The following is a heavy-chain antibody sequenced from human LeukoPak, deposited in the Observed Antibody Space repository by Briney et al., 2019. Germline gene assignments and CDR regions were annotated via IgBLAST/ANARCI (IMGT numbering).Heavy chain of an antibody. D-gene: IGHD6-19*01. Sequence: GGSLRLSCAASGFTFSSYEMNWVRQAPGKGLEWVSYISSSGSTIYYADSVKGRITISRDNAKNSLYLQMNSLRAEDTAVYYCARSTLYSSGLFDYWGQGTLVTVSS. J-gene: IGHJ4*02. CDR3: ARSTLYSSGLFDY. V-gene: IGHV3-48*03. CDR1: GFTFSSYE. CDR2: ISSSGSTI.